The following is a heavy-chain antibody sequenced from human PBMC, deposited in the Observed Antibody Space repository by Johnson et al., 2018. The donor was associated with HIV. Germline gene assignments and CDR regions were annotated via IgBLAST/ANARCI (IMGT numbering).Heavy chain of an antibody. CDR2: IKQDDSEK. CDR1: GFTFNSYW. D-gene: IGHD1-26*01. V-gene: IGHV3-7*01. CDR3: ARGSEWELLPNDAFDI. J-gene: IGHJ3*02. Sequence: EVQLVESGGGLVQPGWSLRLSCAASGFTFNSYWMNWVRQAPGKGLEWVANIKQDDSEKYYVDSVKDRFTISRDNAKNSLYLQMNSLRAEDTAVYYCARGSEWELLPNDAFDIWGQGTMVTVSS.